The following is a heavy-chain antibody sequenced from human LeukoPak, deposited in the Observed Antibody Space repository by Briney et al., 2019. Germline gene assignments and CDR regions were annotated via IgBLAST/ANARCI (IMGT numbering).Heavy chain of an antibody. J-gene: IGHJ4*02. V-gene: IGHV3-30*02. CDR2: IRYDGSNK. Sequence: GGSLRLSCAASGFTFSSYGMHWVRQAPGKGLEWVAFIRYDGSNKYYADSVKSRFTISRDNAKNTLYLQMNSLRAEDTAVYYCARDPRPITMIVVAPTDYWGQGTLVTVSS. CDR1: GFTFSSYG. D-gene: IGHD3-22*01. CDR3: ARDPRPITMIVVAPTDY.